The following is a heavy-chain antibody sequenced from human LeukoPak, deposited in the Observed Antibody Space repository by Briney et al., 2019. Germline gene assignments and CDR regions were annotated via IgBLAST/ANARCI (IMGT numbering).Heavy chain of an antibody. CDR3: ARVLPDYYGSGSPNWFDP. V-gene: IGHV1-8*01. J-gene: IGHJ5*02. CDR1: GYTFTSYD. CDR2: MNPNSGNT. Sequence: GAPVKVSCKASGYTFTSYDINWVRQATGQGLEWMGWMNPNSGNTGYAQKFQGRVTMTRNTSISTAYMELSSLRSEDTAVYYCARVLPDYYGSGSPNWFDPWGQGTLVTVSS. D-gene: IGHD3-10*01.